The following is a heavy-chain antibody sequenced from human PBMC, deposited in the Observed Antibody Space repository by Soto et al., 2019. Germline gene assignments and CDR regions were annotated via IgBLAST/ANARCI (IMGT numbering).Heavy chain of an antibody. J-gene: IGHJ4*02. V-gene: IGHV5-51*01. D-gene: IGHD6-19*01. Sequence: GESLKISCKGSGYSFSSDWIGWVRQMPGKGLELMGIIYPGDSDTRYSPSFQGQVTISVDKSISTAYLQWSSLKASDSAMYYCARKRSFRSGLFSNWGQGTQVTVSS. CDR1: GYSFSSDW. CDR3: ARKRSFRSGLFSN. CDR2: IYPGDSDT.